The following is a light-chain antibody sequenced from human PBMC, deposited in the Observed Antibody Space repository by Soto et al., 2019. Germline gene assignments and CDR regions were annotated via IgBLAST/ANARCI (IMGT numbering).Light chain of an antibody. CDR2: AAS. CDR3: QQYYSYPLT. Sequence: AIRMTQSPSSLSASTGDRVTITCRASQGISSYLAWYQQKPGKAPKLLIYAASTLQSGVPSRFSGSGSGTDFTLTFSFLQSEDFATYYCQQYYSYPLTFGGGTKVDIK. V-gene: IGKV1-8*01. CDR1: QGISSY. J-gene: IGKJ4*01.